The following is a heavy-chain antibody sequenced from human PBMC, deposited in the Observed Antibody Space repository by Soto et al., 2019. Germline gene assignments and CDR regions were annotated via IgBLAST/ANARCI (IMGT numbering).Heavy chain of an antibody. V-gene: IGHV3-33*01. CDR3: ARDGAFGDNTAWWFDL. Sequence: QVQLVESGGAVVQPGRSLRLSCAASGFSFSSYGMHWVRQAPGKGLEWVAIIWYDGSNKYYADSVKGRFSISRDNSKNMLYLQMDSLRAEDTAVFYCARDGAFGDNTAWWFDLWGRGTLVSVSS. CDR1: GFSFSSYG. CDR2: IWYDGSNK. J-gene: IGHJ2*01. D-gene: IGHD3-10*01.